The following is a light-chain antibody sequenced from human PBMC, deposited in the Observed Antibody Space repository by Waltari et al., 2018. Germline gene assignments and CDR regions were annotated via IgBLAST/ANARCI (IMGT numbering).Light chain of an antibody. CDR2: EGS. V-gene: IGLV2-23*01. CDR3: CPYASGDTIL. J-gene: IGLJ2*01. CDR1: SSDVGSYTL. Sequence: QSALTQPASVSGSPGQSITISCTGTSSDVGSYTLVSWFQHHPGKAPQLLIYEGSKRPPGVSNRFSGSRSSNAASLTISGLQAEDEADYYCCPYASGDTILFGGGTKLTVL.